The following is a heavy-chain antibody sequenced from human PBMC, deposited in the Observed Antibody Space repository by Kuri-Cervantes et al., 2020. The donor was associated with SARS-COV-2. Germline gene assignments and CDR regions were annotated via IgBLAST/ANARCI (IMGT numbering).Heavy chain of an antibody. CDR3: AFPISGWYGGAFDI. J-gene: IGHJ3*02. V-gene: IGHV3-7*01. CDR2: IKQDGSEK. CDR1: GFTFSSYW. D-gene: IGHD6-19*01. Sequence: GGSLRLSCAASGFTFSSYWMSWVRQAPGKGLEWVANIKQDGSEKYYVDSVKGRFTISRDNAKNPLYLQMNSLRAEDTAVYYCAFPISGWYGGAFDIWGQGTMVTVSS.